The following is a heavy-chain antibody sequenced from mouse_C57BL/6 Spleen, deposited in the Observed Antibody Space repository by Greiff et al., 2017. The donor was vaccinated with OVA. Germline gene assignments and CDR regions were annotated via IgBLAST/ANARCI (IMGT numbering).Heavy chain of an antibody. CDR2: IYPGDGDT. CDR1: GYAFSSSW. V-gene: IGHV1-82*01. D-gene: IGHD2-2*01. CDR3: ARWESTMVTTGVDY. J-gene: IGHJ2*01. Sequence: QVQLQQSGPELVKPGASVKISCKASGYAFSSSWMNWVKQRPGKGLEWIGRIYPGDGDTNYNGKFKGKATLTADKSSSTAYMQLSSLTSEDSAVYFCARWESTMVTTGVDYWGQGTTLTVSS.